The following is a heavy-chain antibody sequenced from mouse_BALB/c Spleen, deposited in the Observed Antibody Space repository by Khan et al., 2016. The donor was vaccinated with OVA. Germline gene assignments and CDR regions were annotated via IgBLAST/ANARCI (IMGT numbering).Heavy chain of an antibody. V-gene: IGHV9-3*02. CDR2: INTNTGEP. CDR1: GYTFTNYG. J-gene: IGHJ3*01. D-gene: IGHD1-1*01. CDR3: ARGNSYRSNSWFAY. Sequence: QIQLVQSGPELKKPGETVKISCKASGYTFTNYGINWVKQAPGKGLKWMGWINTNTGEPTYAEEFKGRFAFSLETSASTAYLQLNNLKNEDTATYFCARGNSYRSNSWFAYWGQGTLVIVSA.